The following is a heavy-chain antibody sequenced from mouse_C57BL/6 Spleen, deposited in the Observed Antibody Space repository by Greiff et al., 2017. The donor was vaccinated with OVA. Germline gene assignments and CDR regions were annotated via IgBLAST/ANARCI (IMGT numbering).Heavy chain of an antibody. J-gene: IGHJ2*01. CDR1: GYSIPSGYY. D-gene: IGHD1-1*01. Sequence: EVQLVESGPGLVKPSQSLSLTCSVTGYSIPSGYYWNWIRQFPGNKLECMGYIRYDGSNNYNPSLKNRISITRDTSKNQFFLKLNSVTTEDTATYYCATVVATPFDYWGQGTTLTVSS. CDR3: ATVVATPFDY. V-gene: IGHV3-6*01. CDR2: IRYDGSN.